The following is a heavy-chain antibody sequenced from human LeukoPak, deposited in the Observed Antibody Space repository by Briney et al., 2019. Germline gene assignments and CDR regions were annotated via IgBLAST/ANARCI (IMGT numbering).Heavy chain of an antibody. D-gene: IGHD3-10*01. CDR1: GGSISSYY. CDR2: IYYSGST. CDR3: AREINYYGSGSYYKHPLYHWFDP. V-gene: IGHV4-59*01. J-gene: IGHJ5*02. Sequence: SETLSLTCTVSGGSISSYYWSWIRQPPGKGLEWIGYIYYSGSTNYNPSLKSRVTISVDTSKKQFSLKLRSVTAADTAVYYCAREINYYGSGSYYKHPLYHWFDPSGQGTLVTVSS.